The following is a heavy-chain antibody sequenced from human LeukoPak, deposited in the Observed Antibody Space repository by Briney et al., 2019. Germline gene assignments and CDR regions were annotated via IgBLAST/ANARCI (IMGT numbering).Heavy chain of an antibody. D-gene: IGHD3-10*01. Sequence: PGGSLGLSCAASGFTFSSYAMHWVRQAPGKGLEYVSAISSNGGSTYYADSVKGRFTISRDNSKNTLYLQMGSLRAEDMAVYYCARGAVATISGYYFDYWGQGTLVTVSS. V-gene: IGHV3-64*02. CDR1: GFTFSSYA. CDR3: ARGAVATISGYYFDY. J-gene: IGHJ4*02. CDR2: ISSNGGST.